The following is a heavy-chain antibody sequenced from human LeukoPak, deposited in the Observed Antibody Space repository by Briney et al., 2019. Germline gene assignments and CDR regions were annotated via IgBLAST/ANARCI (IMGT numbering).Heavy chain of an antibody. D-gene: IGHD5-18*01. CDR3: ARVHTAEDYYYYYMDV. V-gene: IGHV4-59*08. Sequence: SETLSLTCTVSGGSMSSYYWSWIRQPPGKGLEWIGYINYSGSTNYNPSLKSRVTISVDTSKNQFSLKLSSVTAADTAVYYCARVHTAEDYYYYYMDVWGKGTTVTVSS. J-gene: IGHJ6*03. CDR2: INYSGST. CDR1: GGSMSSYY.